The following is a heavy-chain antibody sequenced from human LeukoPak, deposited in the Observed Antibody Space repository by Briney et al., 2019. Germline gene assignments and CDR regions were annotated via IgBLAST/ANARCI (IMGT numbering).Heavy chain of an antibody. CDR1: GGSISSYY. V-gene: IGHV4-4*07. CDR2: IYARAST. CDR3: ARREPHGGYGGKIRYYYYMDV. J-gene: IGHJ6*03. Sequence: TPSETLSLTCTVSGGSISSYYWSWIRQPAGKGLAWIVRIYARASTNYNPSLKSRVTMSVDTSKNQFSLKLSSLTAADTAMYYCARREPHGGYGGKIRYYYYMDVWGKGTTITISS. D-gene: IGHD4-23*01.